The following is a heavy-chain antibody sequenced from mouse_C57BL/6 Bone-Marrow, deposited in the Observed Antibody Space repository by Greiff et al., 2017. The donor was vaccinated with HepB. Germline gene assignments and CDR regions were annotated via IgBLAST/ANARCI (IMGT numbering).Heavy chain of an antibody. D-gene: IGHD1-1*01. CDR3: ARADYGGTFAY. CDR2: INPNNGGT. Sequence: EVQLQQSGPELVKPGASVKISCKASGYTFTDYYMNWVKQSHGKSLEWIGDINPNNGGTSYNQKFKGKATLTVDKSSSTAYMELRSLTSEDSAVYYCARADYGGTFAYWGQGTLVTVSA. J-gene: IGHJ3*01. CDR1: GYTFTDYY. V-gene: IGHV1-26*01.